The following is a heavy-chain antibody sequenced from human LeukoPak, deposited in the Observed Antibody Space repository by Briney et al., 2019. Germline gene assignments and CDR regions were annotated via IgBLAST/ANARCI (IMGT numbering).Heavy chain of an antibody. D-gene: IGHD2-21*02. Sequence: TSETLSLTCTVSDGSISSSTYYWAWIRQPPGKGLEWIGSIYYGVTTYYNPSLKSRVTISVDTSKNHFSLKLSSVTAADTAVYYCARLELLFLFVDYWGQGTLVTVSS. V-gene: IGHV4-39*02. CDR1: DGSISSSTYY. J-gene: IGHJ4*02. CDR2: IYYGVTT. CDR3: ARLELLFLFVDY.